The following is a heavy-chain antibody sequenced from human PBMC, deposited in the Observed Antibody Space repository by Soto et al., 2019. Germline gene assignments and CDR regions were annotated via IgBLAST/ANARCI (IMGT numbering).Heavy chain of an antibody. J-gene: IGHJ6*02. V-gene: IGHV1-69*13. Sequence: SVKVSCKASGGTFTTAAISWVRQAPGQGLEWMGGIMPIFGTANYAQKFQGRVTITADESTSTAYMELSSLRSEDTAVYYCVRGSGKYYYAMDVWGQGTTVTVSS. CDR2: IMPIFGTA. D-gene: IGHD3-10*01. CDR1: GGTFTTAA. CDR3: VRGSGKYYYAMDV.